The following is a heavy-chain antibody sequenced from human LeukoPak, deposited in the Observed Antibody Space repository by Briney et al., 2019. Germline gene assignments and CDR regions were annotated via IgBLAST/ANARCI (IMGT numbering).Heavy chain of an antibody. V-gene: IGHV4-38-2*02. Sequence: SETLSLTCTVSGYSISSGYYWGWIRQPPGKGLVWIGSIYHSGSTYYNPSLKSRVTISVVTSKNQFSLKLSSVTAADTALYYCARGTLLGSSSSLLFDYWGQGTLVTVSS. J-gene: IGHJ4*02. D-gene: IGHD6-13*01. CDR2: IYHSGST. CDR1: GYSISSGYY. CDR3: ARGTLLGSSSSLLFDY.